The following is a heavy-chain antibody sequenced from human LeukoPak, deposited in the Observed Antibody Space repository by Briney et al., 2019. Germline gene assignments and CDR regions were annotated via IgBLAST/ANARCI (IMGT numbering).Heavy chain of an antibody. J-gene: IGHJ4*02. Sequence: ASVKVSCKASGYTFTSYGISWVRQAPGQGLEWMGWISAYNGNTNYAQKLQGRVTMTTDTSTSTAYMELRRLRSDDTAVYYCARGLGSYDYVWGSYRYTYFDYWGQGTLVTVSS. CDR3: ARGLGSYDYVWGSYRYTYFDY. CDR1: GYTFTSYG. D-gene: IGHD3-16*02. V-gene: IGHV1-18*01. CDR2: ISAYNGNT.